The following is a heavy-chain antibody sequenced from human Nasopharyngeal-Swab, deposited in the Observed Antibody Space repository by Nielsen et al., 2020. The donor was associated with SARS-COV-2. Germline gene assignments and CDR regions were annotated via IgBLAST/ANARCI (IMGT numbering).Heavy chain of an antibody. J-gene: IGHJ4*02. CDR2: IYYSGST. D-gene: IGHD6-13*01. V-gene: IGHV4-59*01. CDR3: ARKVGPWGYSTS. Sequence: WIRQPPGKGLEWIGYIYYSGSTNYNPSLKSRVTISVDTSKNQFSLKLSSVTAADTAVYYCARKVGPWGYSTSWGQGTLVTV.